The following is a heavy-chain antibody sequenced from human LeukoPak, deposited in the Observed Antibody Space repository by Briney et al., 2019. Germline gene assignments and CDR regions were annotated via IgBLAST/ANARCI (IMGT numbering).Heavy chain of an antibody. J-gene: IGHJ4*02. V-gene: IGHV3-20*04. D-gene: IGHD3-9*01. CDR2: INWNGGST. Sequence: GGSLRLSCAASGFTFDDYGMSWVRQAPGKGLEGVSGINWNGGSTGYADSVKGRFTISRDNAKNSLYLQMNSLRAEDTAVYYCARGLYYDILTGYYKRGSSRPFDYWGQGTLVTVSS. CDR3: ARGLYYDILTGYYKRGSSRPFDY. CDR1: GFTFDDYG.